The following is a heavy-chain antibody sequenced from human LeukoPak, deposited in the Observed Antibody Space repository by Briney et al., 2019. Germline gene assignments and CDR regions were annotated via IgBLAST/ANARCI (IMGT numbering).Heavy chain of an antibody. CDR1: GFTFSSYW. CDR3: ARVSGSSGNKAHVFDY. CDR2: INSDESTT. V-gene: IGHV3-74*01. D-gene: IGHD3-22*01. J-gene: IGHJ4*02. Sequence: GGSLRLSCTASGFTFSSYWMHWVRQAPGKGLVWVSRINSDESTTAYADSVKGRFTISRDNAKNTLYLLMNSLRAEDTAVYYCARVSGSSGNKAHVFDYWGQGTLVTVSS.